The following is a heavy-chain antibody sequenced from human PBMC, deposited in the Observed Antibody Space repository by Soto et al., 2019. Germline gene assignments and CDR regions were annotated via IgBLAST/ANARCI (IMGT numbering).Heavy chain of an antibody. CDR1: GYTFTTYA. V-gene: IGHV1-3*01. Sequence: GASVKVSCKASGYTFTTYAMHWVRQAPGQRLEWMAWINAGNGNTKYSQKFQGRVTFTRDTSAGTVYMQLSSLTSEDTAVYYCARDDSGFSGSHYIDYFNYWGQGALVTVSS. D-gene: IGHD1-26*01. CDR3: ARDDSGFSGSHYIDYFNY. J-gene: IGHJ4*02. CDR2: INAGNGNT.